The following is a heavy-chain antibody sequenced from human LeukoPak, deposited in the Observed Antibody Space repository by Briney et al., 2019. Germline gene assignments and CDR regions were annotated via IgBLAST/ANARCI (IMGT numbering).Heavy chain of an antibody. CDR1: GFTFSSYA. Sequence: GRSLRLSCAASGFTFSSYAMHWVRQAPGKGLEWVAVISYDGSNKYYADSVKGRFTISRDNSKSTLYLQMNSLRAEDTAVYYCAREVYPTNYYYYYMDVWGKGATVTVSS. J-gene: IGHJ6*03. V-gene: IGHV3-30*01. CDR3: AREVYPTNYYYYYMDV. CDR2: ISYDGSNK. D-gene: IGHD1-26*01.